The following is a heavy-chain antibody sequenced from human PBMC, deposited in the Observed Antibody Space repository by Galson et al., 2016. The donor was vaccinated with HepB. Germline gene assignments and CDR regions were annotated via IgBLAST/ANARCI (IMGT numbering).Heavy chain of an antibody. Sequence: SLRLSCAASTFTFGTYAMSWVRQAPGKGLEWVSLLSASGATTHYADSVKGRFTVSRDISKTTLYLQMNSLSAEDTAVYYCATGGGRRSKYYGMDVWGHGTMVTVSS. CDR2: LSASGATT. V-gene: IGHV3-23*01. J-gene: IGHJ6*02. CDR1: TFTFGTYA. D-gene: IGHD1-26*01. CDR3: ATGGGRRSKYYGMDV.